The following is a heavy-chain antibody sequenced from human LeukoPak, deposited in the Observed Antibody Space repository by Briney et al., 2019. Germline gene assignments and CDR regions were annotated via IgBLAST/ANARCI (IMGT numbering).Heavy chain of an antibody. CDR3: ARDRSLGIIDY. V-gene: IGHV4-59*02. CDR2: IYYSGTT. J-gene: IGHJ4*02. Sequence: KPSETLSLTCTVSGVSVSSYYWSWIRQPPGKGLEWIGCIYYSGTTKYNPSLKSRVTISVDASKSHFSLKLTSVTAADTAVYYCARDRSLGIIDYWGQGTLITVSS. CDR1: GVSVSSYY. D-gene: IGHD3-16*01.